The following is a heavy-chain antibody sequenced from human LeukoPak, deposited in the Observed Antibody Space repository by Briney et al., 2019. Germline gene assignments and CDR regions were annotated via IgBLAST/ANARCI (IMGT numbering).Heavy chain of an antibody. V-gene: IGHV4-34*01. J-gene: IGHJ5*02. CDR1: GGSFSGYY. Sequence: SETLSLTCAVYGGSFSGYYWSWIRQPPGKGLEWIGEINHSGSTNYNPSLKSRVTISVDTSKNQFSLKLSSVTAADTAVYYCARGNPGYNSSWTSLYNWFDPWGQGTLVTVSS. CDR2: INHSGST. D-gene: IGHD6-13*01. CDR3: ARGNPGYNSSWTSLYNWFDP.